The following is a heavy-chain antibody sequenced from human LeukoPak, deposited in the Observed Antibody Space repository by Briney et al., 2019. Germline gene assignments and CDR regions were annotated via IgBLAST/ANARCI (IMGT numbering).Heavy chain of an antibody. CDR2: INTNTGNP. Sequence: ASVKVSCKASGYTFTSYGISWVRQAPGQGLEWMGWINTNTGNPTYAQGFTGRFVFSLDTSVSTAYLQISSLKAEDTAVCYCARNMVRGVIRFDPWGQGTLVTVSS. CDR1: GYTFTSYG. CDR3: ARNMVRGVIRFDP. D-gene: IGHD3-10*01. V-gene: IGHV7-4-1*02. J-gene: IGHJ5*02.